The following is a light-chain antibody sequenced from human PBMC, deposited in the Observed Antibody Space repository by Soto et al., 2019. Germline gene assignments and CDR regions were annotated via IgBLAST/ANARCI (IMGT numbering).Light chain of an antibody. CDR3: QQYTCLWT. Sequence: DIQMTQSPSSLSASVGDRVTITCRASQGIRNDLGWYQQKPGKAPKRLIYAASSLQNGVPERFIGSGYGTEFTLTISSLQPDDVATYYCQQYTCLWTFGPGTKVDIK. J-gene: IGKJ1*01. CDR2: AAS. CDR1: QGIRND. V-gene: IGKV1-17*01.